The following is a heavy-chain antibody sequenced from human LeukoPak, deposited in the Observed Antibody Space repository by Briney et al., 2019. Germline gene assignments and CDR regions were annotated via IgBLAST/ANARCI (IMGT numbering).Heavy chain of an antibody. CDR2: INPNSGGT. CDR1: GYAFTNSY. J-gene: IGHJ5*02. V-gene: IGHV1-2*02. Sequence: ASVKVSCKASGYAFTNSYIHWVRQAPGQGLEWMGWINPNSGGTKYAQKFQGRVTMTRDTSTSTAYMELTSLRSDDAAVYYCARETIAVGRFDPWGQGILVAVSS. CDR3: ARETIAVGRFDP. D-gene: IGHD6-19*01.